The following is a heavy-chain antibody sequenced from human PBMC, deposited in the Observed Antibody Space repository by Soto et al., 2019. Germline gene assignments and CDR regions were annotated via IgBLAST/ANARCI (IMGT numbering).Heavy chain of an antibody. J-gene: IGHJ6*02. Sequence: EVQLVESGGGFIYPGGSLRLSCAASGLTISNAWMNWVRQAPGKGLEWVGRIKTKTAGGATAYAAAVKGRFTVSRDDSKNTLYLQMNSLKNEDTAGYYCTTGSVAGVWGQGTTVTVSS. CDR1: GLTISNAW. CDR3: TTGSVAGV. CDR2: IKTKTAGGAT. V-gene: IGHV3-15*07. D-gene: IGHD2-15*01.